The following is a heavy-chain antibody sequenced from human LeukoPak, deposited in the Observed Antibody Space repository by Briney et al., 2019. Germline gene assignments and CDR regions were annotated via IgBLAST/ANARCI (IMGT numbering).Heavy chain of an antibody. CDR2: INHSGST. CDR1: GVSFSGYY. J-gene: IGHJ2*01. V-gene: IGHV4-34*01. Sequence: SETLSLTCAVYGVSFSGYYWSWIRQPPGKGLEWIGEINHSGSTNYNPSLKSRVTISVDTSKNQFSLKLSSVTAADTAVYYCAREEDYSNSGYWYFDLWGRGTPVTVSS. CDR3: AREEDYSNSGYWYFDL. D-gene: IGHD4-11*01.